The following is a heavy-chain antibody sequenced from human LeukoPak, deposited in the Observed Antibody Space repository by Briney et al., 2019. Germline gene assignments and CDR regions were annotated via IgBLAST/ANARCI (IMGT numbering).Heavy chain of an antibody. D-gene: IGHD2-2*01. Sequence: PGGSLRLSCAASGFTFSSYAMSWVRQAPGKGLEWVSAISGSGGSTYYADSVKGRFTISRDNSKNTLYLQMNSLRADDTAVNYCAKDGWGIGFSSTRCSIYYWGQGTLVTVSS. CDR1: GFTFSSYA. CDR2: ISGSGGST. CDR3: AKDGWGIGFSSTRCSIYY. J-gene: IGHJ4*02. V-gene: IGHV3-23*01.